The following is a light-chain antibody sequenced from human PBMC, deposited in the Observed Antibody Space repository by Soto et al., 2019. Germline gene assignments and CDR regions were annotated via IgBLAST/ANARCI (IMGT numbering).Light chain of an antibody. CDR1: SSDVGAYNY. CDR2: GVS. CDR3: SSYAGSTPYV. J-gene: IGLJ1*01. V-gene: IGLV2-8*01. Sequence: QSDLTQPPSASGFPGQSVTISCTGTSSDVGAYNYVSWYQQHPGKAPKLMIYGVSERPSGVPDRFSGSKSGNTASLTVSGLQAEDEADYYCSSYAGSTPYVFGTGTKVTVL.